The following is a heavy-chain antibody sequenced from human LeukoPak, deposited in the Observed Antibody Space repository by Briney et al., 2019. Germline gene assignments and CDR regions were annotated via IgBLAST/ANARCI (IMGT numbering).Heavy chain of an antibody. CDR2: IRYDGSNK. V-gene: IGHV3-30*02. CDR1: GFSFSDYS. Sequence: GGFLRLSCVASGFSFSDYSLNWVRQRPGKGLEWVAFIRYDGSNKYYADSVKGRSTISRDNSKNTLYLQMNSLRAEDTAVYYCAKDRYDYWGQGTLVTVSS. CDR3: AKDRYDY. J-gene: IGHJ4*02.